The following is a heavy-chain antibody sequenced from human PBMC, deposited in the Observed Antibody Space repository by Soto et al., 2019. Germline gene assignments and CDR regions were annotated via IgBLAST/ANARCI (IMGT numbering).Heavy chain of an antibody. Sequence: SETLSLTCTVPGGSISSGGYYWSWIRQHPGKGLEWIGYIYYSGSTYYNPSLKSRVTISVDTSKNQFSLKLSSVTAADTAVYYCASGSRLGGMDVWGQGTTVTVSS. CDR2: IYYSGST. V-gene: IGHV4-31*03. CDR1: GGSISSGGYY. J-gene: IGHJ6*02. D-gene: IGHD1-26*01. CDR3: ASGSRLGGMDV.